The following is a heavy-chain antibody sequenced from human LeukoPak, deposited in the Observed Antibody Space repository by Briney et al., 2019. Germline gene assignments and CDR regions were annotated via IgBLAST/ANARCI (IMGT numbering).Heavy chain of an antibody. CDR1: GGSISSTYS. V-gene: IGHV4-39*01. D-gene: IGHD6-19*01. J-gene: IGHJ4*02. Sequence: SETLSLTCTVSGGSISSTYSWGWIRQPPGKGLEWIGNIYYSGHTYYSPSLKSRVTISVDTSKNQFSLKLSSVTAADTAVYYCASTKLGYSSGWHWGQGILVTVSS. CDR2: IYYSGHT. CDR3: ASTKLGYSSGWH.